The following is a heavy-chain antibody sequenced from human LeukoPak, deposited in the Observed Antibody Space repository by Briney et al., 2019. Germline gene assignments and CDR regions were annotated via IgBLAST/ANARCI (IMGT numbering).Heavy chain of an antibody. CDR1: GFTFSSYA. Sequence: GGSLRLSCAASGFTFSSYAMHWVRQAPGKGLEWVAVISYDGSNKYYADSVKGRFTISRDNSKNTLYLQMNSLRSEDTAVYYCAKDSTSWAFDMWGQGTMVTVSS. J-gene: IGHJ3*02. CDR3: AKDSTSWAFDM. V-gene: IGHV3-30-3*01. CDR2: ISYDGSNK. D-gene: IGHD6-6*01.